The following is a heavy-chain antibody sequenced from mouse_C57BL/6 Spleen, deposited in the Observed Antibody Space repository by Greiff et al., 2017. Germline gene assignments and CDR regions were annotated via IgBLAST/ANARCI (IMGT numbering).Heavy chain of an antibody. D-gene: IGHD1-1*01. CDR1: GFTFSDYY. CDR3: ARLRDYYGSSPFAY. V-gene: IGHV5-12*01. CDR2: ISNGGGST. Sequence: DVHLVESGGGLVQPGGSLKLSCAASGFTFSDYYMYWVRQTPEKRLEWVAYISNGGGSTYYPDTVKGRFTISRDNAKNTLYLQMSRLKSEDTAMYYCARLRDYYGSSPFAYWGQGTLVTVSA. J-gene: IGHJ3*01.